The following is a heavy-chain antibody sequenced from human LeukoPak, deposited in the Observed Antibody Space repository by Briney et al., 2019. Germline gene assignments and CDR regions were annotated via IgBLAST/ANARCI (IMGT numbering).Heavy chain of an antibody. CDR2: INSDGINT. V-gene: IGHV3-74*01. CDR3: ARDLGQYYDTSDNWFDP. J-gene: IGHJ5*02. CDR1: GFTFSSYW. D-gene: IGHD3-22*01. Sequence: GASLRLSCAASGFTFSSYWMHWVRQAPGKGLVWVSRINSDGINTSYADSVKGRFTISRDNAKNTLNLQMNSLRAEDTAVYYCARDLGQYYDTSDNWFDPWGQGTLVTVSS.